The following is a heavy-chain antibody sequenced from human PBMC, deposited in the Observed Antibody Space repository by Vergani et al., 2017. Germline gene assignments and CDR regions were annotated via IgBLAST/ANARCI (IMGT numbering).Heavy chain of an antibody. V-gene: IGHV3-43*01. Sequence: EAQLVESGGVVVQPGGSLRLSCAASGFTFDVYTMHWVRQAPGKGLEWVSLISWDGGSTYYADSVKGRFTISRDNSKNSLYLQMNSLRTEDTALYYCAAYRRWPALGAFDIWGQGTMVAVSS. J-gene: IGHJ3*02. D-gene: IGHD5-24*01. CDR3: AAYRRWPALGAFDI. CDR1: GFTFDVYT. CDR2: ISWDGGST.